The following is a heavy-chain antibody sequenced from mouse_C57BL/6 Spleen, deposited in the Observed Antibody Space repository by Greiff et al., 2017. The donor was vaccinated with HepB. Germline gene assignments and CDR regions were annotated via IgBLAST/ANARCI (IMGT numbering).Heavy chain of an antibody. D-gene: IGHD2-2*01. CDR3: ARASYGYDCPLYDAMDD. CDR2: IYPGSGST. J-gene: IGHJ4*01. V-gene: IGHV1-55*01. CDR1: GYTFTSYW. Sequence: QVQLQQPGAELVKPGASVKMSCKASGYTFTSYWITWVKQRPGQGLEWIGDIYPGSGSTNYNEKFKSKATLTVDTSSSTAYMQRSSLTSEDSAVYYGARASYGYDCPLYDAMDDWGQGTSVTVSS.